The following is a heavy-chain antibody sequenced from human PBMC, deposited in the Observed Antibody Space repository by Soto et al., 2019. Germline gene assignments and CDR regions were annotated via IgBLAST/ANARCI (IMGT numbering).Heavy chain of an antibody. CDR2: SSPIFGTA. D-gene: IGHD5-18*01. CDR3: ARFPGLLPGNSYGSPYYYGMDV. Sequence: QVQLVQSGAEVKKPGSSVKFSCKASGGTFSSYAISWVRQAPGQGLEWMGGSSPIFGTANYAQKFQGRVTITAYKSTSSAYMELSSLRSEDTAVYYCARFPGLLPGNSYGSPYYYGMDVWGQGPTVNAAS. CDR1: GGTFSSYA. V-gene: IGHV1-69*06. J-gene: IGHJ6*02.